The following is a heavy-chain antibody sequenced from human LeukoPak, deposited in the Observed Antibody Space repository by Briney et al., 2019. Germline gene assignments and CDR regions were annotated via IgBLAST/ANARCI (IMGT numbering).Heavy chain of an antibody. Sequence: GESLKISCKGSGYSFTNYWIGWVRQMPGKGLEWMGIIYPGDSDTRYSPSFQGQVTISADKSITTAYLQWSSPKASDTAMYYCARPYYDSGGYYYYFDYWGQGTLVTVSS. CDR1: GYSFTNYW. V-gene: IGHV5-51*01. CDR3: ARPYYDSGGYYYYFDY. J-gene: IGHJ4*02. CDR2: IYPGDSDT. D-gene: IGHD3-22*01.